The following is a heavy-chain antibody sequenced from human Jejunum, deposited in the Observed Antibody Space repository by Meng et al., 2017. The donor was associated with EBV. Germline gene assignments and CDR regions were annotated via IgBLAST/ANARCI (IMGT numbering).Heavy chain of an antibody. CDR1: GDAISSSTW. D-gene: IGHD3-3*01. CDR3: ARYGSGYFPALWY. V-gene: IGHV4-4*02. J-gene: IGHJ4*02. Sequence: VPLQGSGPGLVKPSGTLSRTCAVSGDAISSSTWWSWVRQPPGKGLEWIGEIYHSGSTNYNPSLKSRVTISVDKSKNQFSLKLSSVTAADTAVYYCARYGSGYFPALWYWGQGTLVTVSS. CDR2: IYHSGST.